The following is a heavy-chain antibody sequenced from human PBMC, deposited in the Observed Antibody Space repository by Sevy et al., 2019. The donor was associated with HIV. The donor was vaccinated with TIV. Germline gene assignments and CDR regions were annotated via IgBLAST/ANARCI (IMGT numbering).Heavy chain of an antibody. V-gene: IGHV3-7*01. J-gene: IGHJ3*02. CDR3: ARASVTTVTTMDAFDI. D-gene: IGHD4-17*01. CDR2: IKQDGSEK. Sequence: GGSLRLSCAASGFPFNDHAMHWVRQAPGKGLEWVANIKQDGSEKYYVDSVKGRFTISRDNAKNSLYLQMNSLRAEDTAVYYCARASVTTVTTMDAFDIWGQGTMVTVSS. CDR1: GFPFNDHA.